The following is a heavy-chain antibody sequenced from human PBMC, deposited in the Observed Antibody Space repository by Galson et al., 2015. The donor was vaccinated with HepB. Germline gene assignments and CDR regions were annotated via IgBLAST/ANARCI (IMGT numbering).Heavy chain of an antibody. V-gene: IGHV3-30-3*01. D-gene: IGHD5-12*01. J-gene: IGHJ6*03. CDR1: GFTFSSYA. CDR2: ISYDGSNK. Sequence: SLRLSCAASGFTFSSYAMHWVRQAPGKGLEWVAVISYDGSNKYYADSVKGRFTISRDNSKNTLYLQMNSLRAEDTAVYYCARGDSGYDEGEYYYYYYMDVWGKGTTVTVSS. CDR3: ARGDSGYDEGEYYYYYYMDV.